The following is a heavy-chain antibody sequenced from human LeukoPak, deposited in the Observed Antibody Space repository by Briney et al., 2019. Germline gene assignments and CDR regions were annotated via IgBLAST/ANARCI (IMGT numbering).Heavy chain of an antibody. CDR3: ARHRRGFGELLYRRNTPYYFDY. Sequence: ASVKVSCKASGYTFTSYYMHWVRQAPGQGLEWMGIINPSGGSTSYAQKFQGRVTMTRDMSTSTVYMELSSVTAADTAVYYCARHRRGFGELLYRRNTPYYFDYWGQGTLVTVSS. D-gene: IGHD3-10*01. J-gene: IGHJ4*02. CDR2: INPSGGST. CDR1: GYTFTSYY. V-gene: IGHV1-46*01.